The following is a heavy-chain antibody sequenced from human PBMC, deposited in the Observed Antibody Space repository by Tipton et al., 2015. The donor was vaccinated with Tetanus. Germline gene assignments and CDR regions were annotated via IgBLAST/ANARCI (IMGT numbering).Heavy chain of an antibody. V-gene: IGHV1-18*01. CDR3: ARGGYDSDTYSYYYYSMDV. D-gene: IGHD3-22*01. Sequence: QVQLVQSGVEVKKPGASVKVSCKASGYTFSKYGVSWVRQAPGQGLEWMGWIDTDNGKANYAQRFQDRVTMTSDASSNTVYMELSSLRSEDTATYYCARGGYDSDTYSYYYYSMDVWGQGTTVTVSS. CDR1: GYTFSKYG. J-gene: IGHJ6*02. CDR2: IDTDNGKA.